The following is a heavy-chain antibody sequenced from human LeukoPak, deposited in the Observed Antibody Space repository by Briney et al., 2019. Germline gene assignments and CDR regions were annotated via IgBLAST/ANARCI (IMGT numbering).Heavy chain of an antibody. Sequence: SETLSLTCTVSGGSISSYYWSWIRQPAGKGLEWIGRIYTSGTTNYNPFLKSRVTMSVDTSKNQFSLKLSSVTAADTAVYYCASLNSSGWCLDYWGQGTLVTVSS. CDR3: ASLNSSGWCLDY. J-gene: IGHJ4*02. CDR2: IYTSGTT. CDR1: GGSISSYY. D-gene: IGHD6-19*01. V-gene: IGHV4-4*07.